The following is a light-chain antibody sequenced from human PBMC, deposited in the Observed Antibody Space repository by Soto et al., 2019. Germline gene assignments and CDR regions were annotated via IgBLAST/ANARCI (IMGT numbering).Light chain of an antibody. Sequence: EIVMTQSPATLSVSPGERATLSCRASQSVSSNLAWYQQKPGQSPRLLIYGASTRAPGVPARFSGSGSGTEFTLTISSLQSEDFAVYYCQQYINLWTFGQGTKVDIK. CDR3: QQYINLWT. CDR1: QSVSSN. CDR2: GAS. J-gene: IGKJ1*01. V-gene: IGKV3-15*01.